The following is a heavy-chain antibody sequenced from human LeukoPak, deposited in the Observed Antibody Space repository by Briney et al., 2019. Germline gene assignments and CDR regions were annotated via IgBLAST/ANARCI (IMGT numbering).Heavy chain of an antibody. V-gene: IGHV4-4*02. D-gene: IGHD2-2*01. CDR3: ASRQLLRGHDTGFDY. CDR1: TFTFSTYNM. Sequence: GSLRLSCAASTFTFSTYNMNWVRQAPGKGLEWVGEIYHSGSTNYNPSLKSRVTISVDKSKNQFSLKLNSVTAADTAVYYCASRQLLRGHDTGFDYWGQGTLVTVSS. J-gene: IGHJ4*02. CDR2: IYHSGST.